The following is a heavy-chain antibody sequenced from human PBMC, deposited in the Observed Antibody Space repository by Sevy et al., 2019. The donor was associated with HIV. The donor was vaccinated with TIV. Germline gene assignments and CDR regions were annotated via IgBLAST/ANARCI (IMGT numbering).Heavy chain of an antibody. D-gene: IGHD3-22*01. V-gene: IGHV1-46*03. CDR2: INPSGGST. CDR1: GYTFTSYY. CDR3: ARGGGDSSGYSEGYDTFDI. J-gene: IGHJ3*02. Sequence: ASVKVSCKASGYTFTSYYMHWVRQAPGQGLEWMGIINPSGGSTSYAQKFQGRVTMTRDTSTSTVYMELNSLRSEDTAVYYCARGGGDSSGYSEGYDTFDIWGQGTMVTVSS.